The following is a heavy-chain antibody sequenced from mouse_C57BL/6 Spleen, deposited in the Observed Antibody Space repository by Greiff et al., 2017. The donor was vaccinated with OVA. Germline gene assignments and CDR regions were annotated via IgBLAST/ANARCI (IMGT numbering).Heavy chain of an antibody. CDR3: AREITTRGYLDY. CDR1: GYTFTSYW. J-gene: IGHJ2*01. CDR2: IYPGSGST. Sequence: QVQLQQPGAELVKPGASVKMSCKASGYTFTSYWITWVKQRPGQGLEWIGDIYPGSGSTNYNEKFKSKATLTVDTSSSTAYMQLSSLTSEDSAVYYWAREITTRGYLDYWGPGTTLTVSS. D-gene: IGHD1-1*01. V-gene: IGHV1-55*01.